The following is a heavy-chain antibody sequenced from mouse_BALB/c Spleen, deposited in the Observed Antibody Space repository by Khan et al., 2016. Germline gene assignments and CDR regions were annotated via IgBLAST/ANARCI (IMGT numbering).Heavy chain of an antibody. CDR3: ARGTPLAD. D-gene: IGHD2-14*01. CDR2: IYPGDGDT. J-gene: IGHJ3*01. Sequence: QVQLKESGAELVRPGSSVKISCKASGYVFSSYWMNWVKQRPGQGLEWIGQIYPGDGDTYYNGKFNGKVTLTADKSSSTAYMQLSSLTSEDSAVYFCARGTPLADWGQGTLVTVSA. V-gene: IGHV1-80*01. CDR1: GYVFSSYW.